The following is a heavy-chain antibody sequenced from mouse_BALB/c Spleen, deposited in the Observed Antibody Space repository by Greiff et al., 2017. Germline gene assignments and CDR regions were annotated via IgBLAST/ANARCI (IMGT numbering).Heavy chain of an antibody. V-gene: IGHV5-4*02. J-gene: IGHJ4*01. CDR1: GFTFSDYY. Sequence: EVKLVESGGGLVKPGGSLKLSCAASGFTFSDYYMYWVRQTPEKRLEWVATISDGGSYTYYPDSVKGRFTISRDNAKNNLYLQMSSLKSEDTAMYYCARWGYYGSRGGYYAMDYWGQGTSVTVSS. CDR2: ISDGGSYT. CDR3: ARWGYYGSRGGYYAMDY. D-gene: IGHD1-1*01.